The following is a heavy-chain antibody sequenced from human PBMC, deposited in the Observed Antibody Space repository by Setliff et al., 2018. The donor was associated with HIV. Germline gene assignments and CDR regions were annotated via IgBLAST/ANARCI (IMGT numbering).Heavy chain of an antibody. D-gene: IGHD3-16*01. J-gene: IGHJ5*01. V-gene: IGHV7-4-1*02. CDR1: GYTFIDYF. CDR2: MNTKTATP. CDR3: ARGPWVEVWLHIFDS. Sequence: ASVKVSCKASGYTFIDYFIHWVRQAPGQGLEWMGWMNTKTATPTYAQGFAGRFVFSLDTSVNTAYLDISGLQTEDTAVYFCARGPWVEVWLHIFDSWGPGTLVTVSS.